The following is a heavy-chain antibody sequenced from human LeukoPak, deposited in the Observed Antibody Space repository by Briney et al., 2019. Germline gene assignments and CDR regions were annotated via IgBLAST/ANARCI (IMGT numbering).Heavy chain of an antibody. CDR1: GGSISSSSYY. V-gene: IGHV4-39*01. Sequence: SETLSLTCTVSGGSISSSSYYWGWIRQPPGKGLEWIGTIYYRGSTYYNPSLKSRVTISVDTSKNQFSLKLSSVTAADTAVYYCARRVGSFNYFDYWGQGTLVTVSS. CDR2: IYYRGST. J-gene: IGHJ4*02. D-gene: IGHD2-15*01. CDR3: ARRVGSFNYFDY.